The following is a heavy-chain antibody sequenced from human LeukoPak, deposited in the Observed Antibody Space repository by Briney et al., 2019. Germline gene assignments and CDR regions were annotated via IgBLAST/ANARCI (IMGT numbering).Heavy chain of an antibody. CDR1: GGSISSGGYY. D-gene: IGHD2-2*02. J-gene: IGHJ4*02. V-gene: IGHV4-31*03. Sequence: PSETLSLICTVSGGSISSGGYYWSWIRQHPGKGLEWIGYIYYSGSTYYNPSLKSRVTISVDTSKNQFSLKLSSVTAADTAVYYCAREDCSSTSCYTDYWGQGTLVTVSS. CDR3: AREDCSSTSCYTDY. CDR2: IYYSGST.